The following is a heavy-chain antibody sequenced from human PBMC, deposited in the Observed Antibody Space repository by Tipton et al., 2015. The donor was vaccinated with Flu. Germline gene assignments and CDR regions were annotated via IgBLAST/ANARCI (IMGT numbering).Heavy chain of an antibody. D-gene: IGHD3-10*01. CDR1: GGSIRSYY. J-gene: IGHJ6*02. CDR3: AREMYGSRSWGGYYYYGMDV. Sequence: TLSLTCTVSGGSIRSYYWSWIRQPAGKGLEWIGRMYTSGSTNDNPSLKSRVTMSLDTSKNQFSLKLTSVTAADTAVYYCAREMYGSRSWGGYYYYGMDVWGQGTAVTVSS. V-gene: IGHV4-4*07. CDR2: MYTSGST.